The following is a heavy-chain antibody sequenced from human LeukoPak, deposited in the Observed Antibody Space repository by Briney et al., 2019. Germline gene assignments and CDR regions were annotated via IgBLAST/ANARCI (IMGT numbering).Heavy chain of an antibody. CDR2: IYHSGST. V-gene: IGHV4-4*02. J-gene: IGHJ3*02. Sequence: SGTLSLTCAVSGGSISSSNWWSWVRQPPGKGLEWIGEIYHSGSTNYNPSLNSRVTISVDKSKNQFSLKLSSVTAADTAVYYCARGESIAVDLDAFDIWGQGTMVTVSS. CDR3: ARGESIAVDLDAFDI. CDR1: GGSISSSNW. D-gene: IGHD6-19*01.